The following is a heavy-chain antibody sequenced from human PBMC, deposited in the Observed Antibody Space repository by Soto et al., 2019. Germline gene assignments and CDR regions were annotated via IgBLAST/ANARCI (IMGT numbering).Heavy chain of an antibody. J-gene: IGHJ6*03. V-gene: IGHV3-30*18. Sequence: GGSLRLSCAASGFTFSSYGMHWVRQAPGKGLEWVAVISYDGSNKYYADSVKGRFTISRDNSKNTLYLQMNSLRAEDTAVYYCAKDHIVATADGDYYYYYYMDVWGKGTTVTVSS. CDR3: AKDHIVATADGDYYYYYYMDV. D-gene: IGHD5-12*01. CDR1: GFTFSSYG. CDR2: ISYDGSNK.